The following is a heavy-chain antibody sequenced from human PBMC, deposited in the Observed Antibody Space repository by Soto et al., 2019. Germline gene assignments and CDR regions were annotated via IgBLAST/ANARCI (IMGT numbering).Heavy chain of an antibody. D-gene: IGHD2-2*01. CDR3: ARNWNLALVPAAYFNS. CDR2: VYYTGTT. Sequence: PSETLSLTCTVSNFSVLTSIYYWAWIRQPPGKGLEWVGTVYYTGTTYYSPSLQSRVTISIDTSKNQFSLNLNSVTAADTAVYYCARNWNLALVPAAYFNSWGKGTLGTVSS. V-gene: IGHV4-39*01. J-gene: IGHJ4*02. CDR1: NFSVLTSIYY.